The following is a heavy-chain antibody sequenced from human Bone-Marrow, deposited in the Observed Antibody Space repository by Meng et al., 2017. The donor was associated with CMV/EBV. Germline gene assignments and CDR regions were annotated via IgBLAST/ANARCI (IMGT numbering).Heavy chain of an antibody. Sequence: GPLVEAGGGLVQPGGSLRLSCAASGFTFSSYAMHWVRQAPGKGLEWVAVISYDGSNKYYADSVKGRFTISRDNSKNTLYLQMNSLRAEDTAVYYCARDSRYGSDWGQGTLVTVSS. V-gene: IGHV3-30-3*01. CDR1: GFTFSSYA. D-gene: IGHD3-10*01. CDR2: ISYDGSNK. J-gene: IGHJ4*02. CDR3: ARDSRYGSD.